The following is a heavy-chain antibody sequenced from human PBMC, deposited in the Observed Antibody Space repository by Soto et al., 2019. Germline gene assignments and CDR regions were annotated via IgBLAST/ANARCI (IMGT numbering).Heavy chain of an antibody. J-gene: IGHJ6*02. Sequence: EVQLVESGGGLVQPGGSLRLSCAASGFTFSSYWMSWVRQAPGKGLEWVANIKQDGSEKYYVDSVKGRFTISRDNAKNSLYLQMNSLRAEETAVYYCAREFEGGSIAARRLLGYYYYGMDVWGQGTTVTVSS. CDR1: GFTFSSYW. CDR3: AREFEGGSIAARRLLGYYYYGMDV. D-gene: IGHD6-6*01. CDR2: IKQDGSEK. V-gene: IGHV3-7*03.